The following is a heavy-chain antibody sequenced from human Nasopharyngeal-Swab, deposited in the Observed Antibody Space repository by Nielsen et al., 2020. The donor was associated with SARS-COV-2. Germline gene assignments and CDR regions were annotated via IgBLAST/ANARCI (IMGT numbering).Heavy chain of an antibody. Sequence: GGSLTLSCLASGVIFSKYWMHWVRQAPGKGRVWVSRVNQDGIRTDYADSVRGRFTTSRDNAKNTLYLQMNSLRVEDTAVYYCVKHQGSSSDQWGQGTLVTVSS. CDR3: VKHQGSSSDQ. CDR1: GVIFSKYW. V-gene: IGHV3-74*01. CDR2: VNQDGIRT. J-gene: IGHJ4*02.